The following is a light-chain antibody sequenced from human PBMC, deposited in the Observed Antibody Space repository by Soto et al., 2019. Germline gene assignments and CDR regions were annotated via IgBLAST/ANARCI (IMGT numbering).Light chain of an antibody. J-gene: IGLJ2*01. CDR2: KDN. CDR1: GSNIGNYP. V-gene: IGLV1-44*01. CDR3: ATWDARLDGPI. Sequence: QSVLTQPPSASATPGQAVTMSCSGSGSNIGNYPVNWYQQLQGTTPQLLIYKDNERPPGVPDRFSGSKSGTSASLVISALLSEDEADYFCATWDARLDGPIFGGGTKLTVL.